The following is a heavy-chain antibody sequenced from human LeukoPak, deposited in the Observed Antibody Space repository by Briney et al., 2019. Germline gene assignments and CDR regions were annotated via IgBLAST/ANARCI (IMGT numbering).Heavy chain of an antibody. V-gene: IGHV3-48*04. D-gene: IGHD3-10*02. CDR2: ISSSGSTI. Sequence: GGSLRLSCAASGLTITTSGMSWVRQAPGKGLEWVSYISSSGSTIYYADSVKGRFTISRDNAKNSLYLQMNSLRAEDTAVYYCAELGITMIGGVWGKGTTVTISS. CDR3: AELGITMIGGV. J-gene: IGHJ6*04. CDR1: GLTITTSG.